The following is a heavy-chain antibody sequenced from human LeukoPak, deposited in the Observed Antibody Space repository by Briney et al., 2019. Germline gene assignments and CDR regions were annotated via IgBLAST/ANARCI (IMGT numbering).Heavy chain of an antibody. CDR1: GGSISSSSYY. J-gene: IGHJ4*02. CDR2: IYYSGST. D-gene: IGHD5-18*01. Sequence: SETLSLTCTVSGGSISSSSYYWGWIRQPPWKGLEWIGSIYYSGSTYYNPSLKSRVTISVDTSKNQFSLKLSSVTAADTAVYYCARARLWLHGYWGQGTLVTVSS. CDR3: ARARLWLHGY. V-gene: IGHV4-39*07.